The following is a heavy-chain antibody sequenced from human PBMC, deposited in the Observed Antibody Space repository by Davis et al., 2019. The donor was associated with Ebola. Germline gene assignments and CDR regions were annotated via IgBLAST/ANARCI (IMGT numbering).Heavy chain of an antibody. D-gene: IGHD3-22*01. Sequence: PSETLSLTCTVSGASVTSGSYYWSWIRQPPGKGLEYIGYVYHSGSTSYNPSLKSRVTISLDRSKNQFSLNLRSVTAADTAVYYCAGNNGYYRKLDFWGQGTLVTVSS. CDR3: AGNNGYYRKLDF. CDR1: GASVTSGSYY. J-gene: IGHJ4*02. CDR2: VYHSGST. V-gene: IGHV4-30-2*01.